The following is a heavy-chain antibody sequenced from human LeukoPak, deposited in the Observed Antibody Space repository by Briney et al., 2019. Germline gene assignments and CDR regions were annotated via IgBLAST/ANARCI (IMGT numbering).Heavy chain of an antibody. J-gene: IGHJ5*02. CDR1: GYTFTGYY. Sequence: ASVKVSCKASGYTFTGYYMHWVRQAPGQGLEWMGWINPNSGGTNYAQKFQGRVTMTRDTSISTAYMELSRLRSDDTAVYYCAREWNRDSSSMRYPDWFDPWGQGTLVTVSS. V-gene: IGHV1-2*02. CDR3: AREWNRDSSSMRYPDWFDP. CDR2: INPNSGGT. D-gene: IGHD6-6*01.